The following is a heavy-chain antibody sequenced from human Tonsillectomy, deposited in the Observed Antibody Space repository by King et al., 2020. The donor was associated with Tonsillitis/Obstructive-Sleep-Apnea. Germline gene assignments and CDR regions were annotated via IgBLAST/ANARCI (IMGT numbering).Heavy chain of an antibody. V-gene: IGHV1-18*01. CDR2: INAYNVNT. Sequence: QLVESGAEVKKPGSSVKVSCRASGYTVTSYGISWVRQAPGQGLEWRGWINAYNVNTNYPRKVQGRVTMTTDTSTRTTYMELRSLRSDDTAVYYCARERAGWGGIPEDYWGQGTLVTVSS. CDR1: GYTVTSYG. D-gene: IGHD6-19*01. J-gene: IGHJ4*02. CDR3: ARERAGWGGIPEDY.